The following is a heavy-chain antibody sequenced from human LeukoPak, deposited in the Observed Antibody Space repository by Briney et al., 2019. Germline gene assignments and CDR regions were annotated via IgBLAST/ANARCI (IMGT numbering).Heavy chain of an antibody. CDR1: GFTFSSYS. D-gene: IGHD2-2*01. V-gene: IGHV3-48*01. CDR3: ARAGEVPAAIRDAFDI. Sequence: GGSLRLSCAASGFTFSSYSMNWVRQAPGKGLEWVSYISSSNSTIYYADSVKGRFTISRDNAKNSLYLQMNSLRAEDTAVYYCARAGEVPAAIRDAFDIWGQGTMATVSS. CDR2: ISSSNSTI. J-gene: IGHJ3*02.